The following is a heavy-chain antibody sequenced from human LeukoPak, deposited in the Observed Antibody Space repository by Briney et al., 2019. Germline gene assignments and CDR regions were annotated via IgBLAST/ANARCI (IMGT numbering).Heavy chain of an antibody. CDR3: ARGPTRITIFGVVITGLIDY. D-gene: IGHD3-3*01. V-gene: IGHV1-8*01. J-gene: IGHJ4*02. Sequence: GASVKVSCKASGYTLTSYDINAVRQATGQGLEWMGWMNPNRGNTGYAQKFQGRATMTRNTSISTAYMELSSLRSEDTAVYYCARGPTRITIFGVVITGLIDYWGQGTLVTVSS. CDR2: MNPNRGNT. CDR1: GYTLTSYD.